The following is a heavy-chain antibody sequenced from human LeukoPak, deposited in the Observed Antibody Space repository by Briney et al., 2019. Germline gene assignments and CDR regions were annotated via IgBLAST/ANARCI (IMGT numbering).Heavy chain of an antibody. D-gene: IGHD1-26*01. CDR1: GFTFSSYA. V-gene: IGHV3-23*01. CDR2: ISGSGGST. Sequence: GGSLRLSCAASGFTFSSYAMSWVRQAPGKGLEWVSAISGSGGSTYYADSVKGRFTLSRDNSKNTLYLQMNSLRAEDTAVYYCAKRGSESYYNWFDPWGQGTLVTVSS. CDR3: AKRGSESYYNWFDP. J-gene: IGHJ5*02.